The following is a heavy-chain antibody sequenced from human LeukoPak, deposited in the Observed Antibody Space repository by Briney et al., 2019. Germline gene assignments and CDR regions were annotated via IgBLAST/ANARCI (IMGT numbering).Heavy chain of an antibody. CDR1: GGSISSGSYY. Sequence: SETLSLTCTVSGGSISSGSYYWSWIRQPAGKGLEWIGRIYTSGSTNYNPSLKSRVTISVDTSKNQFSLKLSSVTAADTAVYYCARGSYDILTGYYYYYYMDVWGKGTTVTVSS. CDR2: IYTSGST. CDR3: ARGSYDILTGYYYYYYMDV. J-gene: IGHJ6*03. D-gene: IGHD3-9*01. V-gene: IGHV4-61*02.